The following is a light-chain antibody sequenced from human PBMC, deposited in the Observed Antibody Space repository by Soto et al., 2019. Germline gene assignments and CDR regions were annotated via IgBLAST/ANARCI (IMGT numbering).Light chain of an antibody. CDR3: QQYGSTPGM. CDR2: GAS. Sequence: EIVLTQSPGTLSLSPGERATLSCRASQSVSSSYLAWYQQKPGQAPRLLIYGASSRATGIPDRFSGSGCGTDFTLTISRLEPEDFAVYYCQQYGSTPGMFGQGTKVEIK. CDR1: QSVSSSY. V-gene: IGKV3-20*01. J-gene: IGKJ1*01.